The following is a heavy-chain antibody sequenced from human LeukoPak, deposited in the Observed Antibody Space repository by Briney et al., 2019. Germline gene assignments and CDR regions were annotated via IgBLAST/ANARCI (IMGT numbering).Heavy chain of an antibody. CDR3: ARGNIAAAGIFDY. D-gene: IGHD6-13*01. V-gene: IGHV3-7*01. CDR2: IKQDGSEK. CDR1: GFIFSTYW. J-gene: IGHJ4*02. Sequence: PGGSLRLSCAASGFIFSTYWMSWVRQAPGKGLEWVANIKQDGSEKFYVDSVRGRFTISRDNAENSLYLQMNSLRAEDTAVYYCARGNIAAAGIFDYWGQGTLVTVSS.